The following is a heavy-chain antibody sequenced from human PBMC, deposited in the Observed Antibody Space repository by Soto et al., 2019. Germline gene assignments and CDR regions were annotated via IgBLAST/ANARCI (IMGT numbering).Heavy chain of an antibody. J-gene: IGHJ4*02. D-gene: IGHD6-13*01. CDR3: ARHAGYSSSWHPNY. CDR2: IYYSGST. Sequence: SETLSLTCTVSGGSISSYYWSWIRQPPGKGLEWIGYIYYSGSTNYNPSLKSRVTISVDTSKNQFSLKLSSVTAADTAVYYCARHAGYSSSWHPNYWGQGTLVTVSS. CDR1: GGSISSYY. V-gene: IGHV4-59*08.